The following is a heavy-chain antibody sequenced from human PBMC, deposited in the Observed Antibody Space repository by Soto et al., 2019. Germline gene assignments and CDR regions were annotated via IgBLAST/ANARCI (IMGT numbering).Heavy chain of an antibody. D-gene: IGHD6-19*01. CDR3: ARGPGSGWYDY. CDR2: IYYRGST. Sequence: QVQLQESGPGLVKPSQTLSLTCTVSGGSISSGGYYWSWIRQHPGKGLEWIGYIYYRGSTYYNPYHKSRVTIPGDTSKNQVSLKLSSVTAADTAVYYCARGPGSGWYDYWGQGTLVTVSS. V-gene: IGHV4-31*03. CDR1: GGSISSGGYY. J-gene: IGHJ4*02.